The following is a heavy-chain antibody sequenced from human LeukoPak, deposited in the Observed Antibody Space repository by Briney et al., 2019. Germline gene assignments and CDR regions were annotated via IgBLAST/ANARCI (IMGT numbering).Heavy chain of an antibody. J-gene: IGHJ4*02. CDR2: IYSSGSD. Sequence: PSETLSLTATVSGGSIFSYYWSWLRQRPGQGLEWSGYIYSSGSDNYNPSLKSRVTISVDTSKNHFSLKLSSVTAADTAVYYCARMGGYSGYATHWGQGTLVTVSS. CDR3: ARMGGYSGYATH. D-gene: IGHD5-12*01. CDR1: GGSIFSYY. V-gene: IGHV4-59*08.